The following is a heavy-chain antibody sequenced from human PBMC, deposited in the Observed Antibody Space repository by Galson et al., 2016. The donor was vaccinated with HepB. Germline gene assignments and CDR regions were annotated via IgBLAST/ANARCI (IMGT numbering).Heavy chain of an antibody. V-gene: IGHV3-23*01. CDR1: GFIFSNYV. J-gene: IGHJ2*01. CDR2: ISGSGGST. D-gene: IGHD2/OR15-2a*01. Sequence: SLRLSCAASGFIFSNYVMSWVRQAPGKGQEWVSSISGSGGSTYYADSVKGLFTISRDFPKNTLYLEMNSLRAEDTAVYYCAKDRVRRTFYMDVWGRGTLVTVSS. CDR3: AKDRVRRTFYMDV.